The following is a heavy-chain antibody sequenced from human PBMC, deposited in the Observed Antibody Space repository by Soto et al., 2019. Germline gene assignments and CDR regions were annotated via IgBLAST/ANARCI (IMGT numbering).Heavy chain of an antibody. D-gene: IGHD1-7*01. J-gene: IGHJ4*02. CDR1: GGSFSGYY. CDR2: INHSGST. CDR3: AREEGVTGTTRRDFDY. V-gene: IGHV4-34*01. Sequence: QVQLQQWGAGLLKPSETLSLTCAVYGGSFSGYYWSWIRQPPGKGLEWIGEINHSGSTNYNPSLKSRVTISVDTSKNQFSLKLSSVTAADTAVYYCAREEGVTGTTRRDFDYWGQGTLVTVSS.